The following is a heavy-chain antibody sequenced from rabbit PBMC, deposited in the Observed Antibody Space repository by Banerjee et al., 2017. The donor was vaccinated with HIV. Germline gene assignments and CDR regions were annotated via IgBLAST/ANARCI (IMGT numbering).Heavy chain of an antibody. CDR1: AFSFSNKYV. V-gene: IGHV1S45*01. Sequence: QEQLEESGGDLVKPEGSLTLTCTASAFSFSNKYVMCWVRQAPGKGLEWIACINTNSGNAVYASWAKGRFSISRENTQNTVSLQMNSLTAADTATYFCARDDAGVVGYDWDLWGPGTLVTVS. CDR3: ARDDAGVVGYDWDL. J-gene: IGHJ4*01. D-gene: IGHD4-2*01. CDR2: INTNSGNA.